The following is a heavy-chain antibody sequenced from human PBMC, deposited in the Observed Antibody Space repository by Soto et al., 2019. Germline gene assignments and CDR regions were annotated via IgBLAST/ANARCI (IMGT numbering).Heavy chain of an antibody. CDR3: ATSTLAYYYGMDV. CDR1: GYSFTSYW. J-gene: IGHJ6*02. V-gene: IGHV5-51*01. CDR2: IYPGDSDT. Sequence: PGESLKISCEGSGYSFTSYWIGWARQMPGKGLEWMGIIYPGDSDTRYSPSFQGQVTSSADTSISTGYLQWSRLTASDTAMYYCATSTLAYYYGMDVWGQGTTVTVS. D-gene: IGHD3-3*02.